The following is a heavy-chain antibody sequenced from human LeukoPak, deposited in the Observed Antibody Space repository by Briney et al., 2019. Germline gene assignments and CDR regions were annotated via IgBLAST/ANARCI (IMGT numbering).Heavy chain of an antibody. D-gene: IGHD3-22*01. Sequence: GGSLRLSCTTAGFTFDDYAMYWVRQAPGKGLEWVSCISWNSGRIGYADSVKGRFTISRDNAKNSLYLQMNSLRTEDTALYYCAKGPHYDVSGYHDSWGQGTPVTVSS. CDR3: AKGPHYDVSGYHDS. V-gene: IGHV3-9*01. J-gene: IGHJ5*01. CDR1: GFTFDDYA. CDR2: ISWNSGRI.